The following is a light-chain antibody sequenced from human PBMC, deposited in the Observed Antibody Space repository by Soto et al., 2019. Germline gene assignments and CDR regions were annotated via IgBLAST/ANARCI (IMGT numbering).Light chain of an antibody. CDR2: DAS. CDR1: QSVSSY. CDR3: QQRSNWPRT. J-gene: IGKJ4*01. Sequence: EIVLTQSPATPSLSPGERATLSCRASQSVSSYLAWYQQKPGQAPRLLIYDASNRATGIPARFSGSGSGTDFTLTISSLEPEDFAVYYCQQRSNWPRTFGGGTKVDIK. V-gene: IGKV3-11*01.